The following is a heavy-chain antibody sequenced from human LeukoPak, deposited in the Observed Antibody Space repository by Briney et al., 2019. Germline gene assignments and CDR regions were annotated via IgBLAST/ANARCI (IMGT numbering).Heavy chain of an antibody. Sequence: GASVKVSCKASAYNFISYGISWVRLVPGQGLEWMGWISAYNGNTNYAQKLQGRVTMTTDTSTSTAYMELRSLRSDDTAVYYCARAYSTVNVDYWGQGTLVTVSS. CDR1: AYNFISYG. CDR3: ARAYSTVNVDY. CDR2: ISAYNGNT. D-gene: IGHD4-17*01. J-gene: IGHJ4*02. V-gene: IGHV1-18*01.